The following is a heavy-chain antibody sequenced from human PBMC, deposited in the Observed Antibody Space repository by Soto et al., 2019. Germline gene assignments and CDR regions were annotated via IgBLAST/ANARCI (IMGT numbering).Heavy chain of an antibody. V-gene: IGHV1-8*01. CDR3: ARERQRGFDP. CDR1: GYTFTSYD. Sequence: ASVKVSCKASGYTFTSYDINWVRQATGQGLEWMGWMNPNSGNTVYAQKFQGRVTMTRNTSISTAYMELSSLRSEDTAVYFCARERQRGFDPWGQGTLVTVSS. J-gene: IGHJ5*02. CDR2: MNPNSGNT.